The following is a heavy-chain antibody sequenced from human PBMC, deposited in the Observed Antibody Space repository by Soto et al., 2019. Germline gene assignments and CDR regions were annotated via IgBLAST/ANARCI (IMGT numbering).Heavy chain of an antibody. V-gene: IGHV3-23*01. CDR3: AKGGPTFLNWFGP. D-gene: IGHD5-12*01. CDR1: GFTFSSYA. J-gene: IGHJ5*02. CDR2: ISNSGHSA. Sequence: GGSLRLSCAASGFTFSSYAMNWVRQAPGEGLEWISVISNSGHSAYYADSVKGRFTISRDNSKNTLYLQIKSLRAEDTAAYYCAKGGPTFLNWFGPWGQGTLVTVSS.